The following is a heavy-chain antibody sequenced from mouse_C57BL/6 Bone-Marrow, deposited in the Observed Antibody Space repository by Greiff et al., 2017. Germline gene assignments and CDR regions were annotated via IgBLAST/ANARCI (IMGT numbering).Heavy chain of an antibody. Sequence: QVQLQQPGAELVMPGASVKLSCKASGYTFTSYWMHWVKQRPGQGLEWIGEIDPSDSYTNYKQKFKGKSTLTVDKSSSTAYMQLSSLTSEDSAVYYRARSFDGYWYFDVWGTGTTVTVSS. CDR1: GYTFTSYW. J-gene: IGHJ1*03. CDR3: ARSFDGYWYFDV. CDR2: IDPSDSYT. V-gene: IGHV1-69*01. D-gene: IGHD2-3*01.